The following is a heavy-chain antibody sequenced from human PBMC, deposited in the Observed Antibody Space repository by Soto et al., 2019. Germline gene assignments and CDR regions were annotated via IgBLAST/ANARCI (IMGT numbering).Heavy chain of an antibody. Sequence: EVQLLESGGGLVQPGGSLRLSCAASGFTFSNYAVPWVRQAPGKGLEWVSTMSGRGGSTYYADSVKGRFTISRENSKNTLYLHMNSLRGEDTAVYYCAKDQGSSWYERDYGGEGTLVTVAS. CDR3: AKDQGSSWYERDY. V-gene: IGHV3-23*01. J-gene: IGHJ4*02. D-gene: IGHD6-13*01. CDR2: MSGRGGST. CDR1: GFTFSNYA.